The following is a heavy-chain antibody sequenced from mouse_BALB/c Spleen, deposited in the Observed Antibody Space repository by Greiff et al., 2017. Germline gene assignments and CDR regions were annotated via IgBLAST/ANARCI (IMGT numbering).Heavy chain of an antibody. D-gene: IGHD2-4*01. V-gene: IGHV3-8*02. CDR1: GDSITSGY. CDR2: ISYSGST. CDR3: ARGGYDYDGGYFDY. J-gene: IGHJ2*01. Sequence: EVQLQESGPSLVKPSQTLSLTCSVTGDSITSGYWNWIRKFPGNKLEYMGYISYSGSTYYNPSLKSRISITRDTSKNQYYLQLNSVTTEDTATYYCARGGYDYDGGYFDYWGQGTTLTVSS.